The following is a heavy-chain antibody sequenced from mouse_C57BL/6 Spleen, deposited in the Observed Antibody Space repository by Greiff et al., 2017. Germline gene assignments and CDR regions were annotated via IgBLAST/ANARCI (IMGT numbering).Heavy chain of an antibody. V-gene: IGHV1-63*01. CDR3: ARGDSSGYEYYFDI. J-gene: IGHJ2*01. Sequence: QVQLKQSGAELARPGTSVKMSCKASGYTFTNYWLGWAKQRLGHGLDWIGDIYPGGGYTNYNEKFKGKATLTADESSSTAYMQFSSLTSEVSAIYYGARGDSSGYEYYFDIWSRGTTLAVSS. D-gene: IGHD3-2*02. CDR1: GYTFTNYW. CDR2: IYPGGGYT.